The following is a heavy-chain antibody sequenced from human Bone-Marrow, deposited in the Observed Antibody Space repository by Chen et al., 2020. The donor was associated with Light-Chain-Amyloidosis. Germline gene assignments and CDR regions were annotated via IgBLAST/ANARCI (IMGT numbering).Heavy chain of an antibody. CDR3: ARGAERGYSGYESTNFDY. D-gene: IGHD5-12*01. V-gene: IGHV1-2*07. CDR1: GYTFTGYS. CDR2: INPNSGGT. J-gene: IGHJ4*02. Sequence: VQLVQSGAEVKKPGASVKVSCTASGYTFTGYSMHWVRQAPGQGLELMGWINPNSGGTNYAHKFQGRVTKTRDTSISTAYMELSRLRSDDTAVYYCARGAERGYSGYESTNFDYWGQGTLVTVSS.